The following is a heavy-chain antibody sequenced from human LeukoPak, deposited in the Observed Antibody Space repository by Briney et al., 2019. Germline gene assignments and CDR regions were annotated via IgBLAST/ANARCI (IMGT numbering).Heavy chain of an antibody. D-gene: IGHD6-19*01. Sequence: GRSLRLSCAASGFTFDDYAMHWVRQAPGKGLEWVSGISWSSGSIGYADSVKGRFTISRDNPKNSLYLQMNSLRAEDTALYYCAKDLWGTAVAGTLDYWGQGTLVTVSS. J-gene: IGHJ4*02. CDR3: AKDLWGTAVAGTLDY. CDR1: GFTFDDYA. CDR2: ISWSSGSI. V-gene: IGHV3-9*01.